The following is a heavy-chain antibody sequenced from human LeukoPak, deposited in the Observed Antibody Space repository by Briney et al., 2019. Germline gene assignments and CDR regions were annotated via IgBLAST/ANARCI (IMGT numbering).Heavy chain of an antibody. Sequence: PGGSLRLSCAGSGFTFRDHYMDWVRQAPGKGLEWVGRVENRPPNFAPAYAASVKGRFIISRDDSKNSVYLQMKSLKTEDTAVYYCARSSSRSFDYWGQGLLVTVAS. CDR3: ARSSSRSFDY. J-gene: IGHJ4*02. D-gene: IGHD2-2*01. V-gene: IGHV3-72*01. CDR2: VENRPPNFAP. CDR1: GFTFRDHY.